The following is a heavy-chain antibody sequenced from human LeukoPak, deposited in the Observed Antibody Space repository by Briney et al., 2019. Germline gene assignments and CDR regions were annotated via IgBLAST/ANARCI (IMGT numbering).Heavy chain of an antibody. CDR2: IRSKANSYAT. J-gene: IGHJ4*02. V-gene: IGHV3-73*01. CDR1: GFTFSGSA. Sequence: PGGSLKLSCAASGFTFSGSAMHWVRQASGKGLEWVVRIRSKANSYATAYAASVKGRFTISRDDSKNTAYLQMNSLKTEDTAVYYCTSIAAAGTFDYWGQGTLVTVSS. CDR3: TSIAAAGTFDY. D-gene: IGHD6-13*01.